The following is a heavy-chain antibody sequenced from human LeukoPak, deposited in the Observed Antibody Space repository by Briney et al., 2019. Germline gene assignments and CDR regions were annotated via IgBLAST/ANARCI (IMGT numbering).Heavy chain of an antibody. CDR1: GYTFTGYY. Sequence: ASVKVSCKASGYTFTGYYMHWVRQAPGQGLEWMGWVNPNSGGTNYAQKFQGRVTMTRDTSISTAYMELSRLRSDDTAVYYCARASFWESPINWFDPWGQGTLVTVSS. D-gene: IGHD3-16*01. CDR3: ARASFWESPINWFDP. V-gene: IGHV1-2*02. CDR2: VNPNSGGT. J-gene: IGHJ5*02.